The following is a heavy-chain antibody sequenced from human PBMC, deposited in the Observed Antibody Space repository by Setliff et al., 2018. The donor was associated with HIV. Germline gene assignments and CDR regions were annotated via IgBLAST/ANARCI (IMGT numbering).Heavy chain of an antibody. V-gene: IGHV3-48*03. CDR2: ISSSTGRAI. Sequence: PGGSLRLSCAASGFTFSNYDMNWVRQAPGRGLEWISHISSSTGRAIYYADSVKGRFTISRDDPKNSLCLQMNSLRVEDTALYYCARDLSRSADYGVFDSWGQGTPVTVSS. CDR1: GFTFSNYD. J-gene: IGHJ4*02. D-gene: IGHD4-17*01. CDR3: ARDLSRSADYGVFDS.